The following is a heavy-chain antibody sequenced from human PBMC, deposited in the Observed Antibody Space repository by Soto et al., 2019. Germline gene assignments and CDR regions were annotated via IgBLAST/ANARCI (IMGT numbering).Heavy chain of an antibody. J-gene: IGHJ3*01. CDR1: GFSFSNYW. CDR2: INTDGSST. V-gene: IGHV3-74*01. D-gene: IGHD3-9*01. Sequence: EVQLVESGGGLVQPGGSLRLSCTDSGFSFSNYWMHWVRQGPGKGLVWVSRINTDGSSTNYADSVKGRFTISRDNGKNTLYLQMNSLRAEDTDVYYCARSPGGYYIDWGQGTMVTVSS. CDR3: ARSPGGYYID.